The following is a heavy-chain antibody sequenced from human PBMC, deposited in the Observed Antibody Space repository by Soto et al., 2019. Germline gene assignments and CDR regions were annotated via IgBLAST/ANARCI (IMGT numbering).Heavy chain of an antibody. D-gene: IGHD3-22*01. CDR3: ARALRYDSSGYYPY. Sequence: ASVKVSCKASGYTFTSYGISWVRQALGQGLEWMGWISAYNGNTNYAQKLQGRVTMTTDTSTSTAYMELRSLRSDDTAVYYCARALRYDSSGYYPYWGQGTLVTVSS. CDR1: GYTFTSYG. CDR2: ISAYNGNT. J-gene: IGHJ4*02. V-gene: IGHV1-18*04.